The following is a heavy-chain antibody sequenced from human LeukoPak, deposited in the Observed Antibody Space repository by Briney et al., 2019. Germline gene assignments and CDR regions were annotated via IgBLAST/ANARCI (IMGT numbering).Heavy chain of an antibody. V-gene: IGHV3-7*01. CDR2: IKQDGSEE. CDR3: ARGSITIFGVVIFDY. J-gene: IGHJ4*02. CDR1: GFTSSSYW. D-gene: IGHD3-3*01. Sequence: PGGSLRLSCAASGFTSSSYWMSWVRQAPGKGLEWVANIKQDGSEEYYVDSVKGRFTISRDNAKNSLYLQMNSLRAEDTAVYYCARGSITIFGVVIFDYWGQGTLVTVSS.